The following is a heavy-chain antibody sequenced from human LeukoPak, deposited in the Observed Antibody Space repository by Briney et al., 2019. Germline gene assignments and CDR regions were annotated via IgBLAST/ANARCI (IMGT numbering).Heavy chain of an antibody. CDR3: ARAPNYDFWSGYSGYYYYYMDV. CDR1: GGTFSSYA. D-gene: IGHD3-3*01. J-gene: IGHJ6*03. Sequence: ASVKVSCKASGGTFSSYAISWVRQAPGQGLEWMGGIIPIFGTANYAQKFQGRVTITTDESTSTAYMELSSLRSEDTAVYYCARAPNYDFWSGYSGYYYYYMDVWGKGTTVTVSS. CDR2: IIPIFGTA. V-gene: IGHV1-69*05.